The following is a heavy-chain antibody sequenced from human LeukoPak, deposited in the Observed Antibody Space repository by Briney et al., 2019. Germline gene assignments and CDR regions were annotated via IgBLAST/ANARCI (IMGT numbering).Heavy chain of an antibody. CDR1: GYTFTSYD. J-gene: IGHJ4*02. CDR2: MNPNSGNT. D-gene: IGHD6-13*01. V-gene: IGHV1-8*01. Sequence: ASVNVSCKASGYTFTSYDINWVRQATGQGLEWMGWMNPNSGNTGYAQKFQGRVTMTRNTSISTADMELRSLRSEDTAVYYCARGPPSLLIAAAGTGRGENFDYWGQGTPVTVSS. CDR3: ARGPPSLLIAAAGTGRGENFDY.